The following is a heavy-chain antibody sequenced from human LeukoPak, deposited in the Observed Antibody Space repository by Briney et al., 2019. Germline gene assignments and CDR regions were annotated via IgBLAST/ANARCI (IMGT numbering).Heavy chain of an antibody. CDR3: ARDSRYDSSGHAP. Sequence: GSLRLSCAASGFTFSSYSMNWVRQPPGKGLEWIGSAHYTGETYYNPSLKSRVTISVDTSKSQFSLKLSSVTAADTAVYFCARDSRYDSSGHAPWGQGSLVTVSS. V-gene: IGHV4-39*07. J-gene: IGHJ5*02. D-gene: IGHD3-22*01. CDR2: AHYTGET. CDR1: GFTFSSYS.